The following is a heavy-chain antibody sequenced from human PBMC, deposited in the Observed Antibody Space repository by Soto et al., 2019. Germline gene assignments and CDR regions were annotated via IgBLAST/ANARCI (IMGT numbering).Heavy chain of an antibody. CDR1: GGSISSGDYY. CDR3: ARVLGPGLGYYYGMDV. D-gene: IGHD3-16*01. Sequence: SETLSLTCTVSGGSISSGDYYWSWIRQPPGKGLEWIGYIYYSGSTNYNPSLKSRVTISVDTSKNQFSLKLSSVTAADTAVYYCARVLGPGLGYYYGMDVWGQGTTVTVSS. V-gene: IGHV4-61*08. J-gene: IGHJ6*02. CDR2: IYYSGST.